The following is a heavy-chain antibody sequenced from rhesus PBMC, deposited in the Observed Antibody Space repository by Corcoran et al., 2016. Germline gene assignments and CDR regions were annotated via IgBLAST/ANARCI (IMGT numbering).Heavy chain of an antibody. CDR3: ARGGLGGGWNVLGDY. CDR2: ISGSRTGT. D-gene: IGHD6-25*01. V-gene: IGHV4S10*01. J-gene: IGHJ4*01. CDR1: GGSISDSYR. Sequence: QLQLQESGPGLVKPSETLSFTCAVSGGSISDSYRWSWIRQPPGKGLEGIGYISGSRTGTHYDPSLKSRVALSRDTAKDQFSLRLGSVTAAGTAVYYCARGGLGGGWNVLGDYWGQGVLVTVSS.